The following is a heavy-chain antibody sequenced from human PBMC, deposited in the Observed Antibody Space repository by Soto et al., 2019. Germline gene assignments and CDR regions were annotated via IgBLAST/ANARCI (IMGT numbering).Heavy chain of an antibody. CDR1: GGSFSNDY. Sequence: SETLSLTCFISGGSFSNDYWTWIRQSPGKGLEWIGYIFHSGITDYNPSVKSRVTISIDKSRNLFSLNFTSVTAADTAVYYCARDRYFYDSRGYYRTLDSWGQGTLVTVSS. V-gene: IGHV4-59*01. J-gene: IGHJ5*01. CDR3: ARDRYFYDSRGYYRTLDS. CDR2: IFHSGIT. D-gene: IGHD3-22*01.